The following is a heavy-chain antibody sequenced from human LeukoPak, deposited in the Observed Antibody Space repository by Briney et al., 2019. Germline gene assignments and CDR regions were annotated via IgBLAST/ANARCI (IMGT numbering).Heavy chain of an antibody. Sequence: GGSLRLSCAASGFTFSSYAMSWVRQAPGKGLEWVSSISSSSSYIYYADSVKGRFTISRDNAKNSLYLQMNSLRAEDTAVYYCARGPHYYELDYWGQGTLVTVSS. CDR3: ARGPHYYELDY. V-gene: IGHV3-21*01. CDR1: GFTFSSYA. D-gene: IGHD3-22*01. J-gene: IGHJ4*02. CDR2: ISSSSSYI.